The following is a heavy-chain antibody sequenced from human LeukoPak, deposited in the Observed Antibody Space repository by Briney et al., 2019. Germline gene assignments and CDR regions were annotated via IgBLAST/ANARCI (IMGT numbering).Heavy chain of an antibody. CDR1: GDSINGFY. V-gene: IGHV4-4*07. Sequence: PSETLSLTCTVSGDSINGFYWSWIRQAAGKGLEWIGHIYTSGSTNYNPSLRSRVTISVDTSKNQFSLKLSSVTAADTAVYYRARGKGGSSSSIDPEYYYYYMDVWGKGTTVTVSS. CDR2: IYTSGST. D-gene: IGHD6-6*01. CDR3: ARGKGGSSSSIDPEYYYYYMDV. J-gene: IGHJ6*03.